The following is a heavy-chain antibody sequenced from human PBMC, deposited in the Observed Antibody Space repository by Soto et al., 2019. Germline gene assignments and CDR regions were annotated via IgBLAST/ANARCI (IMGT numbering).Heavy chain of an antibody. Sequence: QVQPQQWGTGLLKPSETLSLTCAVYGGSFSTYYWNWIRQPPGKGLEWIGEINHSGNNQYNPSLKSRVTMSLDTSKNQFSLKLTSVTAADTAFYYCFGWLGSNWLDPWGQGTLVTVSS. D-gene: IGHD3-22*01. J-gene: IGHJ5*02. CDR3: FGWLGSNWLDP. CDR2: INHSGNN. V-gene: IGHV4-34*01. CDR1: GGSFSTYY.